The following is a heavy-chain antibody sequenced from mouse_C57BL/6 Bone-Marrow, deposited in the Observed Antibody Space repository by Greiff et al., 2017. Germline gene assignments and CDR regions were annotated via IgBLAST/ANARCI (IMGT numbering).Heavy chain of an antibody. CDR2: INPGSGGT. CDR1: GYAFTNYL. CDR3: GRWGGSLYYYAMDY. J-gene: IGHJ4*01. Sequence: QVQLKQSGAELVRPGTSVKVSCKASGYAFTNYLIEWVKQRPGQGLEWIGVINPGSGGTNYNEKFKGKATLTADKSSSTAYMQLSSLTSEDSAVYFCGRWGGSLYYYAMDYWGQGTSVTVSS. D-gene: IGHD1-1*01. V-gene: IGHV1-54*01.